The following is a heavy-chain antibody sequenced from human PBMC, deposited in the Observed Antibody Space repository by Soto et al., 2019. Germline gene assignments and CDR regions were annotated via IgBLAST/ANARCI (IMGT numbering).Heavy chain of an antibody. Sequence: QVQIVQSGAEEKKPGASVKVSCKASGYTFTSYSMHWVRQAPGQRLEWMGWINVGNGNTKYSQKFQGRVTITTDPSASTAYMELSSLTSEDTAVYYCARERWGRGSRWFDPWGQGTLVTFSS. D-gene: IGHD5-12*01. J-gene: IGHJ5*02. V-gene: IGHV1-3*05. CDR2: INVGNGNT. CDR1: GYTFTSYS. CDR3: ARERWGRGSRWFDP.